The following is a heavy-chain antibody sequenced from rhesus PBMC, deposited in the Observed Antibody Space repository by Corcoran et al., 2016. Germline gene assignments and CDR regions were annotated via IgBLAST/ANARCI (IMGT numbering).Heavy chain of an antibody. CDR3: ASYSSGWYDDYFDY. D-gene: IGHD6-31*01. CDR1: GVSISDSYR. Sequence: QVQLQESGPGVVKPSETLSLPCAVSGVSISDSYRLRWSRQPPGKGLEWIGYINGSSTSTNNNPSLKSRVTISKDTSKNQFSLKLSSVTAADTAVYYCASYSSGWYDDYFDYWGQGVLVTVSS. J-gene: IGHJ4*01. CDR2: INGSSTST. V-gene: IGHV4S10*01.